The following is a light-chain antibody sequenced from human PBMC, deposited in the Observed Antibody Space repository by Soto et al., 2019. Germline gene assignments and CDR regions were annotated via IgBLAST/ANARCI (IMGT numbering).Light chain of an antibody. J-gene: IGKJ5*01. CDR2: TAS. CDR3: QQRNSYPIT. Sequence: DIQLTQSPSFLSASVGDRFTITCRASQGISSYLAWYQQKPGKAPNLLIHTASTLQSGVPSRFSGSGSGTEFTLTISSLQPEDFATHYCQQRNSYPITFGQGTRLEIK. CDR1: QGISSY. V-gene: IGKV1-9*01.